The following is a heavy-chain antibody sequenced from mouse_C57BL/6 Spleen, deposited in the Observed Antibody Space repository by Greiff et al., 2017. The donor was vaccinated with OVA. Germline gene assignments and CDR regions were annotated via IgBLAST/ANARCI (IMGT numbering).Heavy chain of an antibody. CDR1: GYAFSSYW. Sequence: VQLVESGAELVKPGASVKISCKASGYAFSSYWMNWVKQRPGKGLEWIGQIYPGDGDTNYNGKFKGKATLTADKSSSTAYMQLSSLTSEDSAVYFCARWNDYAMDYWGQGTSVTVSS. CDR2: IYPGDGDT. CDR3: ARWNDYAMDY. J-gene: IGHJ4*01. V-gene: IGHV1-80*01.